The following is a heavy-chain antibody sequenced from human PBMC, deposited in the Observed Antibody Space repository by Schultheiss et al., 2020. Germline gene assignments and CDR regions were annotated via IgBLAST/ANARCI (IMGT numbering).Heavy chain of an antibody. CDR3: AREVTPFSGGYYYNWFDP. V-gene: IGHV4-61*02. D-gene: IGHD3-22*01. Sequence: SETLSLTCTVSGGSISSGGDYWSWIRQPAGKGLEWIGRIYTSGSTNYNPSLKSRVTISVDTSKNQFSLKLSSVTAADTAVYYCAREVTPFSGGYYYNWFDPWGQGTLVTVSS. CDR2: IYTSGST. J-gene: IGHJ5*02. CDR1: GGSISSGGDY.